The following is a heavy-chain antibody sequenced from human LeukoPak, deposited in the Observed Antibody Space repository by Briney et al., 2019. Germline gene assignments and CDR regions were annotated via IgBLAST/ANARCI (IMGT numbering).Heavy chain of an antibody. CDR2: IRQDGSEK. CDR3: ARRTTEYAFDI. Sequence: GGSLRLSCAASGFTFSSYWMTWVRQAPGKGLEWVANIRQDGSEKYYVDSVKGRFTISRDNAKNSLYLQMNSLRAEDTAVYYCARRTTEYAFDIWGQGTMVTVSS. J-gene: IGHJ3*02. V-gene: IGHV3-7*03. CDR1: GFTFSSYW. D-gene: IGHD1-14*01.